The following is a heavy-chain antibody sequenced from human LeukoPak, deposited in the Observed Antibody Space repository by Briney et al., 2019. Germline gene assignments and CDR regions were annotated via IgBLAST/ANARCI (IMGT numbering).Heavy chain of an antibody. CDR1: GYPFANFA. Sequence: ASVKVSCKASGYPFANFAISWVRQAPGQGLEWMGWISAYNGNTNYAQKLQGRVTMTTDTSTSTAYMELRSLRSDDTAVYYCARVSSYDFWSGNWFDPWGQGTLVTVSS. V-gene: IGHV1-18*01. CDR3: ARVSSYDFWSGNWFDP. J-gene: IGHJ5*02. CDR2: ISAYNGNT. D-gene: IGHD3-3*01.